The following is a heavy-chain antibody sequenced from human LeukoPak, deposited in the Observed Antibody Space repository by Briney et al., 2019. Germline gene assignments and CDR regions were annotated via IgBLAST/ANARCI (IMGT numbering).Heavy chain of an antibody. J-gene: IGHJ4*02. Sequence: GGSLRLSCAATGFIFSDYYMSWIRQAPGKGLEWISYLTSRSSGSTKYYADSVKGRFSISRDNAKNSLYLQMNSLRVEDTAVYYCARGNGYGSSPFDHWGQGTLVTVSS. CDR3: ARGNGYGSSPFDH. V-gene: IGHV3-11*01. CDR2: LTSRSSGSTK. D-gene: IGHD6-13*01. CDR1: GFIFSDYY.